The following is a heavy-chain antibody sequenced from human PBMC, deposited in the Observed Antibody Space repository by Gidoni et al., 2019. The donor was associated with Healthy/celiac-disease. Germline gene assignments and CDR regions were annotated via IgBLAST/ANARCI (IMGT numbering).Heavy chain of an antibody. CDR3: AKDIAYDSSGYYFDY. D-gene: IGHD3-22*01. V-gene: IGHV3-9*01. CDR2: ISWNSGSI. J-gene: IGHJ4*02. Sequence: EVQLVESGGGLVQPGRSLRLSWAASGFTFDDYAMHWVRQAPGKGLEWVSGISWNSGSIGYADSVKGRFTISRDNTKNSLYLQMNSLRAEDTALYYCAKDIAYDSSGYYFDYWGQGTLVTVSS. CDR1: GFTFDDYA.